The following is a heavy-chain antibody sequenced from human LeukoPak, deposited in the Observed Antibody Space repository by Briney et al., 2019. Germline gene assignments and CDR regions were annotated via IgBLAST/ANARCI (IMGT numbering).Heavy chain of an antibody. J-gene: IGHJ4*02. D-gene: IGHD3-3*01. V-gene: IGHV3-23*01. CDR3: AKDPDKYYDFWSGRQSPYYFDY. CDR1: GFTFSSYA. Sequence: GGSLRLSCAASGFTFSSYAMSRVRQAPGKGLEWVSAISGSGGSTYYADSVKGRFTISRDNSKNTLYLQMNSLRAEDTAVYYCAKDPDKYYDFWSGRQSPYYFDYWGQGTLVTVSS. CDR2: ISGSGGST.